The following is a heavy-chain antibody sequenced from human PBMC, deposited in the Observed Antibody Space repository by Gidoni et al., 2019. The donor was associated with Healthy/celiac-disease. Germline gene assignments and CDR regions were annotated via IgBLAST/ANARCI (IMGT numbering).Heavy chain of an antibody. CDR1: GYTFPGYY. V-gene: IGHV1-2*02. Sequence: QVQLVQSGAEVKKPGASVKVSCKASGYTFPGYYMHWVRQAPGQGLEWSGWINPNSGGTNYAQKFQGRVTMTRDTSISTAYMELSRLRSDDTAVYYCARVHAAAGTFFFDYWGQGTLVTVSS. CDR3: ARVHAAAGTFFFDY. CDR2: INPNSGGT. J-gene: IGHJ4*02. D-gene: IGHD6-13*01.